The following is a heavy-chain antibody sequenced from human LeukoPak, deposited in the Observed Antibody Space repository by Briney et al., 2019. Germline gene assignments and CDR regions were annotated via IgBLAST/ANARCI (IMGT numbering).Heavy chain of an antibody. D-gene: IGHD3-16*02. J-gene: IGHJ4*02. CDR1: GYTFTVYY. V-gene: IGHV1-2*02. CDR2: INPNSGGT. Sequence: WASVKVSCKASGYTFTVYYMHWVRQAPGQGLEWMGWINPNSGGTNYAQKFQGRVTMTRDTSISTAYMELSRLRSDDTAVYYCARVAPLRLGELSFLRFWDYWGQGTLVTVSS. CDR3: ARVAPLRLGELSFLRFWDY.